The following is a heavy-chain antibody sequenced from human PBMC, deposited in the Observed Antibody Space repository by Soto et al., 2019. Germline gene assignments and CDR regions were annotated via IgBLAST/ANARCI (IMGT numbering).Heavy chain of an antibody. Sequence: QVQLQQWGAGLLKPSETLSLTCAVYGESFSGYYWSWIRQSPGKGLEGIGEINHSGSTNYNPSLKSRVTVSVDTSRNQFSMTLSSVTVADTAVYYCASRGYCSGGTCSIFDYWGQGTLVTVSS. D-gene: IGHD2-15*01. V-gene: IGHV4-34*01. CDR1: GESFSGYY. CDR2: INHSGST. CDR3: ASRGYCSGGTCSIFDY. J-gene: IGHJ4*01.